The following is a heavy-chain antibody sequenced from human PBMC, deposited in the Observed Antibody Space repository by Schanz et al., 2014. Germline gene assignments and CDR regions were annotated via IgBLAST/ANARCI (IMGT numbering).Heavy chain of an antibody. J-gene: IGHJ4*02. CDR2: ISSGSSYA. CDR3: AKDLLYGAPMPLNHLDY. Sequence: PGGSLRLSCAASGFTFSDYYMSWIRQAPGKGLEWVSDISSGSSYANYADSVKGRFTISRDNAKNSLYLQMNSLRAEVTAVYYCAKDLLYGAPMPLNHLDYWGQGTLVTVSS. V-gene: IGHV3-11*05. D-gene: IGHD2-2*01. CDR1: GFTFSDYY.